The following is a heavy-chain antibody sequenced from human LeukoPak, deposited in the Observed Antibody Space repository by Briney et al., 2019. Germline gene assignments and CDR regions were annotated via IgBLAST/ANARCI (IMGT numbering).Heavy chain of an antibody. CDR3: ARGATLGY. CDR2: INFGGSYT. Sequence: GGSLRLSCAASGFTFSDYYMTWISQAPGKGLEWISHINFGGSYTNYAASVKGRFTISRDNVNNSLYLHMNSLRAEDTAVYYCARGATLGYWGRGTLITVSS. CDR1: GFTFSDYY. D-gene: IGHD7-27*01. J-gene: IGHJ4*02. V-gene: IGHV3-11*05.